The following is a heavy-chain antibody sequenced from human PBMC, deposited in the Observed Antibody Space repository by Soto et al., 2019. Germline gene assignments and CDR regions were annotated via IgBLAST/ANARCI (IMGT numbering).Heavy chain of an antibody. CDR2: INTNTGDT. CDR1: GYTFTGYH. V-gene: IGHV1-2*04. Sequence: QVQLVQSGAEVKEPGASVKVSCKTSGYTFTGYHIHWVRQAPGQGLEWMGWINTNTGDTNYAQKFQGWVTMTRDTSINTAYVQLSRLTSDDTAVYYCASGDGRVPSFNYYGMDVWGQGTTVTVSS. D-gene: IGHD6-19*01. CDR3: ASGDGRVPSFNYYGMDV. J-gene: IGHJ6*02.